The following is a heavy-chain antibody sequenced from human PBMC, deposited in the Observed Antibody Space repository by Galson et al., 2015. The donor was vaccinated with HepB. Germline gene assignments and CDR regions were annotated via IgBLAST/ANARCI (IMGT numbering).Heavy chain of an antibody. J-gene: IGHJ4*02. CDR1: GFTFSSYG. Sequence: SLRLSCAASGFTFSSYGMHWVRQAPGKGLEWVAVISYDGSNKYYADSVKGRFTISRDNSKNTLYLQMNSLRAEDTAVYYCAKLGSTSCCLFDYWGQGTLVTVSS. D-gene: IGHD2-2*01. CDR2: ISYDGSNK. CDR3: AKLGSTSCCLFDY. V-gene: IGHV3-30*18.